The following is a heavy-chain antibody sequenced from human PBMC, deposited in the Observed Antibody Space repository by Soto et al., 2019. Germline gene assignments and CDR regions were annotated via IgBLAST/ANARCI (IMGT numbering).Heavy chain of an antibody. CDR1: GGSFSGYY. CDR3: ATPRGYSYGPFNY. Sequence: SETLSLTCAVYGGSFSGYYWSWIRQPPGKGLEWIREINHSGSTNYNPSLKSRVTISVDTSKNQFSLKLSSVTAADTAVYYCATPRGYSYGPFNYWGQGTLVTVSS. V-gene: IGHV4-34*01. CDR2: INHSGST. J-gene: IGHJ4*02. D-gene: IGHD5-18*01.